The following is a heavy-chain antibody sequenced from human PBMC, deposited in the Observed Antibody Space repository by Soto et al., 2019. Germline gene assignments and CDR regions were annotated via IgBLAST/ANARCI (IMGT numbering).Heavy chain of an antibody. V-gene: IGHV1-18*01. Sequence: ASVKVSCKASGYTFTRSGISWVRQAPGQGPEWMGWISSYNGDTNYAQTFQGRVTMTTDTSTSTAYMELRSLRSDDTAAYYCAREGVAPYYYYGMDVSGQGTPVTVSS. CDR3: AREGVAPYYYYGMDV. D-gene: IGHD5-12*01. CDR1: GYTFTRSG. J-gene: IGHJ6*02. CDR2: ISSYNGDT.